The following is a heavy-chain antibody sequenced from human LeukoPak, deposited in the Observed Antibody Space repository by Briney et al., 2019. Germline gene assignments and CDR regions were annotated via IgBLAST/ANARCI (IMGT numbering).Heavy chain of an antibody. Sequence: SETLSLTCTVSGGSISSGDYYWSWIRQPPGKGLEWIGTIFYTGKTYYNPSLKSRVTISVDTSKNQFSLKLSSVTAADTAVYYCARDGPNYDSSGYYSPQFDYWGQGTLVTVSS. CDR3: ARDGPNYDSSGYYSPQFDY. CDR2: IFYTGKT. J-gene: IGHJ4*02. V-gene: IGHV4-39*07. CDR1: GGSISSGDYY. D-gene: IGHD3-22*01.